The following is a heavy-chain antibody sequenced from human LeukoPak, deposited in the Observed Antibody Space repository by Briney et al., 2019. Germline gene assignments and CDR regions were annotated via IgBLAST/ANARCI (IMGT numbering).Heavy chain of an antibody. D-gene: IGHD3-10*01. Sequence: ASVKVSCKASGYTFTGYYMHWVRQAPGQGLEWMGWINPNSGGTNYAQKFQGRVTMTRDTSISTAYMELSRLRSDDTAVYYCARDLGSLLWFGELSNPSNWFDPWGQGTLVTVSS. CDR2: INPNSGGT. J-gene: IGHJ5*02. V-gene: IGHV1-2*02. CDR3: ARDLGSLLWFGELSNPSNWFDP. CDR1: GYTFTGYY.